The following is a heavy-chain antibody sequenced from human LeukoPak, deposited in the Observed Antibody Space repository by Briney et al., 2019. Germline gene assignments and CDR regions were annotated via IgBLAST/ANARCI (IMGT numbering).Heavy chain of an antibody. J-gene: IGHJ3*02. CDR2: FDPEDGET. D-gene: IGHD1-26*01. Sequence: GASVRVSCKVSGYTLPELSMHGVRQAPGKGLEWMGGFDPEDGETIYAQRFQGKVTKTEDTSTDTAYMELSSLRSEDTAVYYCATAVVGATDAFDIWGQGTMVTVSS. CDR1: GYTLPELS. CDR3: ATAVVGATDAFDI. V-gene: IGHV1-24*01.